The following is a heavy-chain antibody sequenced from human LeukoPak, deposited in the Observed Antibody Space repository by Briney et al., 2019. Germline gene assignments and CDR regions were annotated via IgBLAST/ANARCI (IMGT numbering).Heavy chain of an antibody. D-gene: IGHD2-8*01. V-gene: IGHV1-2*02. CDR2: INPITGAT. CDR3: ARSNNCTYGVCSVASIYYGMDF. J-gene: IGHJ6*02. CDR1: TYTFTVYY. Sequence: GASVTVSFKASTYTFTVYYMHWVRQAPGQGLEWMGWINPITGATNYAQKFQGRVTMTRDTSISTAYMELTRLKSDDTAVYYCARSNNCTYGVCSVASIYYGMDFWGQGTTVTVSS.